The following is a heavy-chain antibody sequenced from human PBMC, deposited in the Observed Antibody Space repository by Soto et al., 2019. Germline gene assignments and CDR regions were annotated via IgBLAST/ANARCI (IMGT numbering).Heavy chain of an antibody. Sequence: PGGSLRLSCAASGFTFRNYAMHWVRQAPGKGLECLAVIAYDGSNAFYRDSVKGRFTVSRDNSKNTLYLHMDSLRSEDTGVYYCARGDREYFLAVVGARPGEYGIDIWRQGTTVTVSS. D-gene: IGHD2-15*01. CDR3: ARGDREYFLAVVGARPGEYGIDI. CDR2: IAYDGSNA. J-gene: IGHJ6*02. CDR1: GFTFRNYA. V-gene: IGHV3-30-3*01.